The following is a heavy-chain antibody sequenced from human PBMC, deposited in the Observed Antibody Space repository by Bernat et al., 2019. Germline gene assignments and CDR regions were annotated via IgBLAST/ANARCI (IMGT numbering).Heavy chain of an antibody. J-gene: IGHJ6*02. CDR2: IYYSGST. V-gene: IGHV4-39*01. Sequence: QLQLQESGPGLVKPSETLSLTCTVSGGSISSSSYYWGWIRQPPGKGLEWIGSIYYSGSTYYNPSLKSRVTISVDTSKTQFSLKLSSVTAADTAVYYCARHEYYDFWSGYGMDVWGQGTTVTVSS. CDR1: GGSISSSSYY. D-gene: IGHD3-3*01. CDR3: ARHEYYDFWSGYGMDV.